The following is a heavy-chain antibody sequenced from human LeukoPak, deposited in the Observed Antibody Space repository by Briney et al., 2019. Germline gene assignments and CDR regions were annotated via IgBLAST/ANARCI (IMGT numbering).Heavy chain of an antibody. V-gene: IGHV1-18*01. CDR1: GYTFTSYA. Sequence: ASVKVSCKASGYTFTSYAMNWVRQAPGQGLEWMGWISAYNGNTNYAQKLQGRVTMTTDTSTSTAYMELRSLRSDDTAVYYCARDGFRYYDSSGYYFYWGQGTLVTVSS. CDR3: ARDGFRYYDSSGYYFY. D-gene: IGHD3-22*01. J-gene: IGHJ4*02. CDR2: ISAYNGNT.